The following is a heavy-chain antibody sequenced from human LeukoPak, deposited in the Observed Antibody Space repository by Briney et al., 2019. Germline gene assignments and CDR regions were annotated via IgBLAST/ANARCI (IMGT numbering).Heavy chain of an antibody. V-gene: IGHV4-59*01. Sequence: PSETLSLTCTVSGGSISSYYWSWIRQPPGKGLEWIGCIHYSGRTNYNPSLNSRLTMSVDTSKNQFSLRLSSVTAADTAMYYCSRYSSSWYNDYWGQGTLVTVSS. CDR1: GGSISSYY. CDR3: SRYSSSWYNDY. D-gene: IGHD6-13*01. CDR2: IHYSGRT. J-gene: IGHJ4*02.